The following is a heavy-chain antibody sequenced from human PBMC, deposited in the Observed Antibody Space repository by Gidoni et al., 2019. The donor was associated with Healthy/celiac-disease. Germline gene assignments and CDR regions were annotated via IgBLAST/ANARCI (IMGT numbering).Heavy chain of an antibody. J-gene: IGHJ4*02. Sequence: QVRLVESGAEVKKPGASVKVSCKASGYTFTGYYLQWVRQGPGQGLEWMGWINLNSGGTNYAQKFQGRFTMTRDMSISTAYMELSRLRSDVTAVYYCARDRDYYFDYWGQGTLVTVSS. V-gene: IGHV1-2*02. CDR2: INLNSGGT. CDR3: ARDRDYYFDY. CDR1: GYTFTGYY.